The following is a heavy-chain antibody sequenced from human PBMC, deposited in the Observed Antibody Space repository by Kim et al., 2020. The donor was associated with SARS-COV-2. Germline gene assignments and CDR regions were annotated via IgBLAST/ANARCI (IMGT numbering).Heavy chain of an antibody. Sequence: GGSLRLSCAASGFTFSGSAMHWVRQASGKGLEWVGRIRSKANSYATAYAASVKGRFTISRDDSKNTAYLQMNSLKTEDTAVYYCTSAYYYGSGSYYSWFDPWGQGTLVTVSS. D-gene: IGHD3-10*01. V-gene: IGHV3-73*01. CDR2: IRSKANSYAT. CDR1: GFTFSGSA. J-gene: IGHJ5*02. CDR3: TSAYYYGSGSYYSWFDP.